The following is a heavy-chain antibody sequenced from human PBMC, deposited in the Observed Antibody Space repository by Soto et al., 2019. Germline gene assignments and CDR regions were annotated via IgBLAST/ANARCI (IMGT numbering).Heavy chain of an antibody. V-gene: IGHV1-69*06. CDR3: ARVYTVTTFQDYYYGMDV. CDR2: IIPIFGTA. D-gene: IGHD4-4*01. Sequence: SVNVSCKASGGTFSSYAISWVRQAPGQGLEWMGGIIPIFGTANYAQKFQGRVTITADKSTSTAYMELSSLRSDDTAVYYCARVYTVTTFQDYYYGMDVWGQGTTVTVSS. J-gene: IGHJ6*02. CDR1: GGTFSSYA.